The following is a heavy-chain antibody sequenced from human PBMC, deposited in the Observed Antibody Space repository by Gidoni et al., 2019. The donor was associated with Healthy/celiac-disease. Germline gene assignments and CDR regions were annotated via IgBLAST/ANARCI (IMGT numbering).Heavy chain of an antibody. V-gene: IGHV4-34*01. CDR2: INHSGST. CDR3: ARSPKAARLNWFDP. Sequence: QVQLQQWGAGLWKPSETLSLTCAVYGGSFSGYYWSWIRQPPGKGLEWIGEINHSGSTNYNPSLKSRVTISVDTSKNQFSLKLSSVTAADTAVYYCARSPKAARLNWFDPWGQGTLVTFSS. D-gene: IGHD6-6*01. CDR1: GGSFSGYY. J-gene: IGHJ5*02.